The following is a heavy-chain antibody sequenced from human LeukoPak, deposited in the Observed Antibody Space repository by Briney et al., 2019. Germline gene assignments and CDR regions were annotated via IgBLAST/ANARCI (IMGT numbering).Heavy chain of an antibody. J-gene: IGHJ4*02. Sequence: SETLSLTCAVYGGSFSGYYWSWIRQPPGKGLEWIGEINHSGSTNYNPSLKSRVTISVDTSKNQFSLKLSSVTAADTAVYYCARDCGFSSTSCPSDYWGQGTLVTVSS. CDR1: GGSFSGYY. CDR3: ARDCGFSSTSCPSDY. D-gene: IGHD2-2*01. V-gene: IGHV4-34*01. CDR2: INHSGST.